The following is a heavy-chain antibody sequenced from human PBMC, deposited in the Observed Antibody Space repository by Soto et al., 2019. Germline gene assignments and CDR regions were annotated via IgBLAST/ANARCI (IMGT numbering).Heavy chain of an antibody. J-gene: IGHJ1*01. D-gene: IGHD3-3*01. CDR3: AKDEAGAPWSGYYTGYFQH. CDR2: VDTGNGNT. Sequence: GASVKVSCKPSGYTFTNHAIHWVRQAPGQSLEWMGWVDTGNGNTKYSQKFQGRVTISRDTFAKIVDMELNSLRAEDTAVYYCAKDEAGAPWSGYYTGYFQHWGQGTLVTVSS. V-gene: IGHV1-3*04. CDR1: GYTFTNHA.